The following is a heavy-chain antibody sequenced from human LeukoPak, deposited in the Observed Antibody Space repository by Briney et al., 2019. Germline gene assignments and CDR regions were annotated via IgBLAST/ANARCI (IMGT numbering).Heavy chain of an antibody. CDR1: GFTFSNAW. J-gene: IGHJ3*02. D-gene: IGHD6-13*01. CDR2: IKSKTDGGTT. V-gene: IGHV3-15*01. Sequence: GGSLRLSCAASGFTFSNAWMSWVRQAPGKGLGWVGRIKSKTDGGTTDYAAPVKGRFTISRDDSKNTRYLQMNSLKTEDTAVYYCTTTSLQQLVPIDAFDIWGQGTMVTVSS. CDR3: TTTSLQQLVPIDAFDI.